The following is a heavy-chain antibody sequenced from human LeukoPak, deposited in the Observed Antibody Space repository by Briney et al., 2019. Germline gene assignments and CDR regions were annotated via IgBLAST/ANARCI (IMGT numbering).Heavy chain of an antibody. V-gene: IGHV3-30*02. J-gene: IGHJ6*03. D-gene: IGHD2-15*01. Sequence: GRSLTLSCAASGFAFSSSGIHWVRQAPGKGLEWVAFIRYDGSIKYYADSVKGRFTISRDNSKNTVSLEMNSLGDEDTAVYYCAKGVVYVDVWGRGTTVTVSS. CDR1: GFAFSSSG. CDR2: IRYDGSIK. CDR3: AKGVVYVDV.